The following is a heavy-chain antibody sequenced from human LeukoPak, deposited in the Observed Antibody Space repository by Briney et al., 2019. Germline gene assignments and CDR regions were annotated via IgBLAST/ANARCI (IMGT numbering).Heavy chain of an antibody. V-gene: IGHV3-33*01. D-gene: IGHD5-12*01. J-gene: IGHJ4*02. CDR3: ARGFDSGYDFGY. CDR1: GFTFSTYG. Sequence: PGRSLRLSCAASGFTFSTYGMHWVRQAPGKGLEWVAAIWYDGSNKYYIDSVRGRFTISRDNSRNTLYLQMNSLRAEDTAVYYCARGFDSGYDFGYWGQGTLVTVSS. CDR2: IWYDGSNK.